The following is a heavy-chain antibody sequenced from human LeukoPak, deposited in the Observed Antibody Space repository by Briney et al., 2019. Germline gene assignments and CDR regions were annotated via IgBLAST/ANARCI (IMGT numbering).Heavy chain of an antibody. D-gene: IGHD6-6*01. CDR2: IIPIFGTA. CDR3: AREGGIAARAFDY. J-gene: IGHJ4*02. CDR1: GGTFSSYA. V-gene: IGHV1-69*05. Sequence: GASVKVSCKASGGTFSSYAISWVRQAPGQGLEWMGGIIPIFGTANYAQKFQGRVTITTDESTSTAYMELSSLRSEDTAVYYCAREGGIAARAFDYWGQGTLVTVSS.